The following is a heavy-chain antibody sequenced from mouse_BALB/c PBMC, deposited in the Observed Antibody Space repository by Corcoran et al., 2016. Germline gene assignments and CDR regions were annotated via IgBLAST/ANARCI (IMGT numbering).Heavy chain of an antibody. J-gene: IGHJ4*01. Sequence: QVTLKESGPGILQPSQTLSLTCSFSGFSLSTSGMGVSWIRQPSGKGLEWLAHIYWDDDKHYNPSLKSRLTISKDTSRNQVFLKITSVDTVDTATYYCARSYYYGSSPYAMDYLGQGTSVTVSS. CDR3: ARSYYYGSSPYAMDY. CDR1: GFSLSTSGMG. CDR2: IYWDDDK. D-gene: IGHD1-1*01. V-gene: IGHV8-12*01.